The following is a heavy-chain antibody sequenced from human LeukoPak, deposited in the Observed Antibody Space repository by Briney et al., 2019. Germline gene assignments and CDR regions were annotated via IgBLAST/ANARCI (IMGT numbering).Heavy chain of an antibody. CDR2: IYYSGST. V-gene: IGHV4-39*07. D-gene: IGHD6-19*01. Sequence: SETLSLTCTVSGGSISSSSYYWGWIRHPPGKGLEWIGSIYYSGSTYYNPSLKSRVTISVDTSKNQFSLKLSSVTAADTAVYYCARESVAGTGGDYWGQEPWSPSPQ. CDR3: ARESVAGTGGDY. J-gene: IGHJ4*01. CDR1: GGSISSSSYY.